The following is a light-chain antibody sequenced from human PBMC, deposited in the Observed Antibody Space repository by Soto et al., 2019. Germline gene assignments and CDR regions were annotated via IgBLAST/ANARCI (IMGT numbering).Light chain of an antibody. J-gene: IGKJ2*01. CDR2: RAS. CDR1: RAISDW. Sequence: IQMTQAPSTLSAYLGDRVTMTCRASRAISDWWAWYQQRPGKAPKLLIYRASRLESGVPSRFSGSGSGTEFTLTISGLQPDDFATYYCHQYNTFSFTFGQGTKLEI. V-gene: IGKV1-5*03. CDR3: HQYNTFSFT.